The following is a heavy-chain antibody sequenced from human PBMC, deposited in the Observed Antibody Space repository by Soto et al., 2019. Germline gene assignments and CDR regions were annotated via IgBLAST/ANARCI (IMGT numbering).Heavy chain of an antibody. CDR3: ARCYYDSSGYSIDAFDI. CDR2: ISSRGSTI. CDR1: GFTFSDYY. D-gene: IGHD3-22*01. Sequence: GGSLRLSCAASGFTFSDYYMSWIRQAPGKGLEWVSYISSRGSTIYYADSVKGRFTISRDNAKNSLYLQMNSLRAEDTAVYYSARCYYDSSGYSIDAFDIWGQGTMVTVSS. J-gene: IGHJ3*02. V-gene: IGHV3-11*01.